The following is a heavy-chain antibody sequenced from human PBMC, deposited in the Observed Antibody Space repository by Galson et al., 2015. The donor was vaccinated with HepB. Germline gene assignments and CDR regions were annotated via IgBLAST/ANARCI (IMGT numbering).Heavy chain of an antibody. CDR2: ISAYNGNT. V-gene: IGHV1-18*01. D-gene: IGHD1-1*01. Sequence: SVKVSCKASGYTFTSYGISWVRQAPGQGLEWMGWISAYNGNTNYAQKLQGRVTMTTDTSTSTAYMELRSLRSDDTAVYYCARDSLGLWNEAGFDYWGQGTLVTVSS. CDR1: GYTFTSYG. CDR3: ARDSLGLWNEAGFDY. J-gene: IGHJ4*02.